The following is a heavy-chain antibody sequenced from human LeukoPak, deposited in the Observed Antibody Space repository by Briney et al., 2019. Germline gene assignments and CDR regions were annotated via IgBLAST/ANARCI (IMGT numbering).Heavy chain of an antibody. J-gene: IGHJ4*02. V-gene: IGHV3-30-3*01. Sequence: PGRSLRLSCAASGFTFSNYAMHWVRQAPGKGLEWVAVVSYDGSNKYYADSVKGRFTISRDNSKNTLYLQMNSLRAEDTAVYYCARDDGLQTYFDYWGQGTLVTVSS. D-gene: IGHD4-11*01. CDR2: VSYDGSNK. CDR1: GFTFSNYA. CDR3: ARDDGLQTYFDY.